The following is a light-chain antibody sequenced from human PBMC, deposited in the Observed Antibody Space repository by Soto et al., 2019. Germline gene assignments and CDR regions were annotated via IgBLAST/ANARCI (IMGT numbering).Light chain of an antibody. CDR3: SSYSGSNVV. J-gene: IGLJ2*01. CDR2: EVS. Sequence: QSVLTQPPSASGSPGQSVTISCTGSSSDVGGYNYVSWYQQHPGKAPKLMIYEVSKRPSGVPDRFSGSKSGNTASLTVSRLQAEDEADYYCSSYSGSNVVFGGGTKLTVL. CDR1: SSDVGGYNY. V-gene: IGLV2-8*01.